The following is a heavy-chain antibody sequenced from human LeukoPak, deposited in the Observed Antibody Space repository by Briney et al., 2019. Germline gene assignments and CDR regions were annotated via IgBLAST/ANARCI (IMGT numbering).Heavy chain of an antibody. V-gene: IGHV3-66*01. D-gene: IGHD3-22*01. Sequence: PGGSLRLSCAASGFTVSSNYMSWVRQAPGKGLEWVSVIYSGGSTYYADSVKGRFTISRDNSKNSLYPQMNSLRAEDTAVYYCARGYYYDSSAPAFQHWGQGTLVTVSS. CDR2: IYSGGST. CDR1: GFTVSSNY. J-gene: IGHJ1*01. CDR3: ARGYYYDSSAPAFQH.